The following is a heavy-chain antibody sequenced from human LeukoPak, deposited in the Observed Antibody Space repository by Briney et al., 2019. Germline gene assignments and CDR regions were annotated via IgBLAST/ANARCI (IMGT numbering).Heavy chain of an antibody. CDR1: GFTFSSYS. D-gene: IGHD5-12*01. CDR3: ARAYRGVATDDAFDI. CDR2: ISSSSSYI. J-gene: IGHJ3*02. V-gene: IGHV3-21*01. Sequence: NPGGFLRLSCAASGFTFSSYSMNWVRQAPGKGLEWVSSISSSSSYIYYADSVKGRFTISRDNAKNSLYLQMNSLRAEDTAVYYCARAYRGVATDDAFDIWGQGTMVTVSS.